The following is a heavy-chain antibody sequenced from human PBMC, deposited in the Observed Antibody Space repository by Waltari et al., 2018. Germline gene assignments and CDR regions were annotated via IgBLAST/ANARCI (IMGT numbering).Heavy chain of an antibody. Sequence: QVQLQESGPGLVKPSETLSLTCTVSGGSISSYSWIWLRQPAGKGLEWIGRIYTSGSTNYSPSLKSRVTMSVDTSSNQFALKLSSVTAADTAVYYCAREVVGGPNWFDPWGQGTLVTVSS. CDR1: GGSISSYS. CDR3: AREVVGGPNWFDP. CDR2: IYTSGST. D-gene: IGHD2-15*01. V-gene: IGHV4-4*07. J-gene: IGHJ5*02.